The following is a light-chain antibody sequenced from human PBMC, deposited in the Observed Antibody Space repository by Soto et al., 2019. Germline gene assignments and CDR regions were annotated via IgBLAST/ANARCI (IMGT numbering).Light chain of an antibody. V-gene: IGKV1-5*03. CDR2: KAS. J-gene: IGKJ2*01. CDR1: RRISSW. Sequence: DIQMTQSPSTLSASIGDRVTITCRASRRISSWLAWYQQKPGKVPKLLIYKASTLESGVPSRFSGSGSGTEFTLTISSLQPDDFATYYCQQYDSHLPTFGQGTKVEIK. CDR3: QQYDSHLPT.